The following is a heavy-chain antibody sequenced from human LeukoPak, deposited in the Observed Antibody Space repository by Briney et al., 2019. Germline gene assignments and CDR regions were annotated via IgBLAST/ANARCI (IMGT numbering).Heavy chain of an antibody. D-gene: IGHD3-22*01. CDR2: IRQDGSDK. CDR3: AKSSTYYYDSSGLGWFDP. J-gene: IGHJ5*02. V-gene: IGHV3-7*03. CDR1: GFTFSSYW. Sequence: PGGSLRLSCAASGFTFSSYWMSWVRQAPGKGLEWVANIRQDGSDKYYVDSVKGRFTISRDNAKNSLYLQMNSLRAEDTAVYYCAKSSTYYYDSSGLGWFDPWGQGTLVTVSS.